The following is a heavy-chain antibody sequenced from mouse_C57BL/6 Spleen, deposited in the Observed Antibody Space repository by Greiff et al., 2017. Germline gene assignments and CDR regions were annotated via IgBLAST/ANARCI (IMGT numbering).Heavy chain of an antibody. D-gene: IGHD1-1*01. J-gene: IGHJ2*01. CDR3: ARANYYGSKDY. CDR1: GFTFSSYA. CDR2: ISDGGSYT. V-gene: IGHV5-4*03. Sequence: EVMLVESGGGLVKPGGSLKLSCAASGFTFSSYAMSWVRQTPEKRLEWVATISDGGSYTYYPDNVKGRFTISRDNAKNNLYLQMSHLKSEDTAMYYCARANYYGSKDYWGQGTTLTVSS.